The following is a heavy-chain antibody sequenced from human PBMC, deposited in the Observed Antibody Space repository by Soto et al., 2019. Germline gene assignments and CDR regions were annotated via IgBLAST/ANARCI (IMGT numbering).Heavy chain of an antibody. J-gene: IGHJ6*02. CDR1: GGTFSSYT. V-gene: IGHV1-69*04. CDR3: AREANGSGSYYIPRRYYYYGMDV. D-gene: IGHD3-10*01. Sequence: GASVKVSCKASGGTFSSYTISWVRQAPGQGLEWMGRIIPILGIANYAQKFQGRVTITADKSTSTAYMELSSLRSEDTAVYYCAREANGSGSYYIPRRYYYYGMDVWGQGTTVTVSS. CDR2: IIPILGIA.